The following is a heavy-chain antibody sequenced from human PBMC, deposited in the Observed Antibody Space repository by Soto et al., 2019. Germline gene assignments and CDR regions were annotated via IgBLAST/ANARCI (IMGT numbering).Heavy chain of an antibody. CDR3: ARDGYGYASRGMDV. V-gene: IGHV4-4*02. CDR2: FYHSGST. Sequence: QVQLQESGPGLVKPSGTLSLTCAVSGGSISSSNWWSWVRQPPGKGLEWIGEFYHSGSTNYNPSLKSRGTIAEDKSKHQFSLKLSSVTAADTAVYYCARDGYGYASRGMDVWGQGTTVAVCS. CDR1: GGSISSSNW. D-gene: IGHD5-18*01. J-gene: IGHJ6*02.